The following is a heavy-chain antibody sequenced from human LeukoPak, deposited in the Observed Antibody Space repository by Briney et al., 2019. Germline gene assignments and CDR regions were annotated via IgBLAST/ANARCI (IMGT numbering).Heavy chain of an antibody. V-gene: IGHV5-51*01. CDR2: IYPGDSDT. J-gene: IGHJ3*02. CDR3: AIHDPHLSGAFDI. Sequence: GESLKISCKGFGYSFTSYWIGWVRQMPGKGLEWMGIIYPGDSDTRYSPSFQGQVTISADKSISTAYLQWSSLKASDTAMYYCAIHDPHLSGAFDIWGQGTMVTVSS. CDR1: GYSFTSYW. D-gene: IGHD3-10*01.